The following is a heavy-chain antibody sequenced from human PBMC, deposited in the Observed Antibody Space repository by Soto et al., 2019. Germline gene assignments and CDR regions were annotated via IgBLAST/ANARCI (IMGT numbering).Heavy chain of an antibody. V-gene: IGHV3-48*02. J-gene: IGHJ4*02. CDR2: ISSSSSTI. CDR1: GFTFKTYS. D-gene: IGHD4-17*01. CDR3: ARDSVTTVTTRGFDY. Sequence: PGGSLRLSCVASGFTFKTYSMNWVRQAPGKGLVWVSYISSSSSTIYYTDSVKGRFTISRDNAKNSLYLQMNSLRDEDTAVYYCARDSVTTVTTRGFDYWGQGTLVTVSS.